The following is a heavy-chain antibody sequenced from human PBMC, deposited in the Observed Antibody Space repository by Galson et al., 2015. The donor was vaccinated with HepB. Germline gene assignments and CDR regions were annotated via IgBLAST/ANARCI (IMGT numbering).Heavy chain of an antibody. CDR2: ISGSGGST. J-gene: IGHJ2*01. Sequence: SLRLSCAASGFTFSSYAMSWVRQAPGKGLEWVSAISGSGGSTYYADSVKGRFTISRDNSKNTLYLQMNSLRAEDTAVYYCAKDGDIVVVVGGYFDLWGRGTLVTVSS. V-gene: IGHV3-23*01. D-gene: IGHD2-15*01. CDR3: AKDGDIVVVVGGYFDL. CDR1: GFTFSSYA.